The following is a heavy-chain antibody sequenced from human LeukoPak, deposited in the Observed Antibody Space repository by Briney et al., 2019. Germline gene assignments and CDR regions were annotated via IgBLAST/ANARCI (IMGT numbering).Heavy chain of an antibody. CDR1: GFTFSSYT. V-gene: IGHV3-23*01. CDR3: AKDGGLWVSAHWGDS. Sequence: GGSLRLSCAASGFTFSSYTMSWVRQAPGKGLEWVSTITTSDGNTYYADSVKGRFTVSRDNSKNTLFLQMNSLRAEDMAVYYCAKDGGLWVSAHWGDSWGRGTLVTVSS. D-gene: IGHD7-27*01. CDR2: ITTSDGNT. J-gene: IGHJ4*02.